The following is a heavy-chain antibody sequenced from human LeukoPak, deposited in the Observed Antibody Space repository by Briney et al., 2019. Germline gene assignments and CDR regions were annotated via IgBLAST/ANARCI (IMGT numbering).Heavy chain of an antibody. CDR1: GYSFTSYC. V-gene: IGHV5-51*01. CDR2: IYPGDSGP. D-gene: IGHD1-26*01. J-gene: IGHJ3*01. Sequence: GESLKISCKVSGYSFTSYCIGWVRQMPGKGLECRGIIYPGDSGPTYSPSFQGQVTISVDKSISTAYLQWSSLQASDTAMYYCGMSGDRVPLQDDVFDVWGQGTMVTVST. CDR3: GMSGDRVPLQDDVFDV.